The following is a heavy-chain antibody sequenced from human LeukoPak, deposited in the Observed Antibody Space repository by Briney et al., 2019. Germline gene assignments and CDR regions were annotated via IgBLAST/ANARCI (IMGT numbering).Heavy chain of an antibody. CDR1: GFTFSSYS. V-gene: IGHV3-21*01. CDR2: ISSSSSYI. D-gene: IGHD1-26*01. CDR3: ARDGRVTVGATRYGY. J-gene: IGHJ4*02. Sequence: GGALRLSCAASGFTFSSYSMNWVREAPGKGRKWVSSISSSSSYIYYANSVKGRFTISRDNAKNSLYLQMNSLRAEDTAVYYCARDGRVTVGATRYGYWGQGTLVTVSS.